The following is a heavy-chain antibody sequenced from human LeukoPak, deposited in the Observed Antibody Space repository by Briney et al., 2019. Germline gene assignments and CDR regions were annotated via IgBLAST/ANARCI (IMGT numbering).Heavy chain of an antibody. J-gene: IGHJ4*02. CDR2: IRYDGSNK. Sequence: PGGSLRLSGEAPGFTLSTYGMHGVRQAPGKGLEGVAFIRYDGSNKYYADSVKGRFTISRNNSKNTLYLQMNSLRAEDTAVYYCAKVGDYGPYYFDYWGQGTLVTVSS. CDR3: AKVGDYGPYYFDY. V-gene: IGHV3-30*02. D-gene: IGHD4-17*01. CDR1: GFTLSTYG.